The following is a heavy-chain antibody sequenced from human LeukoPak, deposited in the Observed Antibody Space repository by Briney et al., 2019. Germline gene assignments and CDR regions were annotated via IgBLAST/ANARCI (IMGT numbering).Heavy chain of an antibody. J-gene: IGHJ3*02. V-gene: IGHV4-34*01. CDR1: GGSFSGYY. CDR2: IDRSGTT. CDR3: ARAPAFDI. Sequence: SETLSLTCAVYGGSFSGYYWSWIRQPPGKGLEWIGSIDRSGTTYYNPSLKSRVSISVDTSKNNFSLKQTSLTAADTAVYYCARAPAFDIWGQGTMVTVSS.